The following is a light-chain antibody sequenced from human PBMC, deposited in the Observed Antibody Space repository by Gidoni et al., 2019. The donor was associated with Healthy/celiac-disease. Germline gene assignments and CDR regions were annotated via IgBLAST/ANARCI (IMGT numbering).Light chain of an antibody. CDR2: GNS. J-gene: IGLJ2*01. CDR3: QSYDSSLSGVV. V-gene: IGLV1-40*01. CDR1: SSNIGACYD. Sequence: QSVLTQPPSASGAPGQRVTIPCTGSSSNIGACYDVHWYQQLPGTAPKLLIYGNSNRPSGVPDRFSGSKSGTSASLAITGLQAEDEADYYCQSYDSSLSGVVFGGGTKLTVL.